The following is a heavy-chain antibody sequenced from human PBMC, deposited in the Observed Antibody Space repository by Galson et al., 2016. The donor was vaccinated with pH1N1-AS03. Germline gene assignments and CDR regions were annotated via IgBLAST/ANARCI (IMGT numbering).Heavy chain of an antibody. CDR2: ITSSSSMI. CDR3: ARDRKGYGSSFDY. Sequence: SLRLSCAASGFSFSSYSMNWVRQAPGKGLEWVPYITSSSSMIYYADSVKGRFIISRDNAKNSLYLHMKSLRAEDTAVYYCARDRKGYGSSFDYWGQGTLVSVSS. V-gene: IGHV3-48*01. CDR1: GFSFSSYS. J-gene: IGHJ4*02. D-gene: IGHD5-12*01.